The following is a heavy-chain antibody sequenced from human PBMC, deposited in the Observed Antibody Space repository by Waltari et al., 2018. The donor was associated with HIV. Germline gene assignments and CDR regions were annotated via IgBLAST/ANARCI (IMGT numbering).Heavy chain of an antibody. CDR3: VRDPMGRPFDS. J-gene: IGHJ4*01. D-gene: IGHD3-10*01. Sequence: EVQLVESGGDLVQPGESLRLSCAASGFTFSSFWMTWVRQAPGKGLEWVANIKQDGSEKYYVDSVKGRFTISRDNDNNSLYLQMHSLRVEDTAVYYCVRDPMGRPFDSWGHGTLVTVSS. CDR1: GFTFSSFW. V-gene: IGHV3-7*01. CDR2: IKQDGSEK.